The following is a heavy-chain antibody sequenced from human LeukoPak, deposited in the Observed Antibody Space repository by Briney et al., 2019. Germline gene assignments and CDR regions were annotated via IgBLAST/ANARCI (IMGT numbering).Heavy chain of an antibody. CDR2: IYYSGST. J-gene: IGHJ4*02. D-gene: IGHD6-19*01. V-gene: IGHV4-39*01. CDR3: ARLRYSIGWWSMLDY. CDR1: GGSISSSSYY. Sequence: SETLSLTCTVSGGSISSSSYYWGWIRQPPGKGLEWIGSIYYSGSTYYNPSLKSRVTISVDTSKNQFSLKLSSVTAADTAVYYAARLRYSIGWWSMLDYWGQGTLVTVSS.